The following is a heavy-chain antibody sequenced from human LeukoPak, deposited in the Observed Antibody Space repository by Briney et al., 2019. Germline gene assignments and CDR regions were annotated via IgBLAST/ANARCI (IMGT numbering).Heavy chain of an antibody. CDR2: IKSKTDGGTT. D-gene: IGHD4-23*01. Sequence: GGSLRLSCAASGFTFSNAWMSWVRQAPGKGLEWVGRIKSKTDGGTTDYAAPVKGRSTISRDDSKNTLYLQMNSLKTEDTAVYYCTTETTVVTLFDYWGQGTLVTVSS. CDR3: TTETTVVTLFDY. V-gene: IGHV3-15*01. J-gene: IGHJ4*02. CDR1: GFTFSNAW.